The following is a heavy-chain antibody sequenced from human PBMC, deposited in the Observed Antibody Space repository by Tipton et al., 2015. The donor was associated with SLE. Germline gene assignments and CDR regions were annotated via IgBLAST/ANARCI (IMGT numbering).Heavy chain of an antibody. V-gene: IGHV4-59*11. CDR1: GDSISGQY. J-gene: IGHJ1*01. CDR3: AREGVEYFQH. CDR2: IYYSGTT. Sequence: TLSLTCTVSGDSISGQYWSWIRQPPGKGLEWIGYIYYSGTTNYNPSLKRRVTISVDTSKNQFSLKLTSVTAADTAVYYCAREGVEYFQHWGQGTLVTVSS.